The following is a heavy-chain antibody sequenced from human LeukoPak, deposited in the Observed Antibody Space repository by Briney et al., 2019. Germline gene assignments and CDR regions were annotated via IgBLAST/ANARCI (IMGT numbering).Heavy chain of an antibody. CDR1: GASIRGGDYY. J-gene: IGHJ3*02. D-gene: IGHD2-15*01. CDR2: IYDSGST. V-gene: IGHV4-30-4*01. CDR3: ARDCSGGSCYGAFDI. Sequence: SETLSLTCTVSGASIRGGDYYWSWIRQPPGKGLEWIGYIYDSGSTYYNPSLKSRITISVDTSENRFSLKLGSVTATDTAVYYCARDCSGGSCYGAFDIWGQGTMVTVSS.